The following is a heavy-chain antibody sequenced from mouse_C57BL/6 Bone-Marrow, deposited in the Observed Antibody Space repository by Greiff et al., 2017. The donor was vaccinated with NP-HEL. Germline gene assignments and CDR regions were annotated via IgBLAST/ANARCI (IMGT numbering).Heavy chain of an antibody. CDR1: GFTFSDYG. CDR2: ISSGSSTI. J-gene: IGHJ4*01. CDR3: AREYYYGSRYYYAMDY. V-gene: IGHV5-17*01. D-gene: IGHD1-1*01. Sequence: EVQLVESGGGLVKPGGSLKLSCAASGFTFSDYGMHWVRQAPEKGLEWVAYISSGSSTIYYADTVKGRFPISRDNAKNTLFLQMTRLRSEDTAMYYCAREYYYGSRYYYAMDYWGQGTSVTVSS.